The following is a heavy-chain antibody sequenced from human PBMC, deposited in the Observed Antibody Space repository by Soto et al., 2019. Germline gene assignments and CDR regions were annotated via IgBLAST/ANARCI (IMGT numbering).Heavy chain of an antibody. V-gene: IGHV3-23*01. D-gene: IGHD3-3*01. Sequence: EVQLLESGGGLVQPGGSLRLSCAASGFTFSSYAMSWVRQAPGKGLEWVSAISGSGGSTYYADSVKGRFTISRDNSKNTLYLQMNSLRAEDTAVYYCAKGGPITIFGVPYFDYWGQGTLVTVSS. CDR3: AKGGPITIFGVPYFDY. J-gene: IGHJ4*02. CDR2: ISGSGGST. CDR1: GFTFSSYA.